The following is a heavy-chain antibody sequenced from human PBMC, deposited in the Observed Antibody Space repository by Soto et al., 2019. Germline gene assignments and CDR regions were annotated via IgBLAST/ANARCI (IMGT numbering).Heavy chain of an antibody. CDR1: GAPITWGDYS. D-gene: IGHD6-13*01. Sequence: PSETLSLTCAISGAPITWGDYSWNWIRQPPGKGLEWIGYIFHGGSTYYNPSLRSRVTISVDRSRTQFSLKMSSVTAADTAVYYCAKGGEEYSSSWCDYWGQGTLVTVSS. V-gene: IGHV4-30-2*01. CDR3: AKGGEEYSSSWCDY. J-gene: IGHJ4*02. CDR2: IFHGGST.